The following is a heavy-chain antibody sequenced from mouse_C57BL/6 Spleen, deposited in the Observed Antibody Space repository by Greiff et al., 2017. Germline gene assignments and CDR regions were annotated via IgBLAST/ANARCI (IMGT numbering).Heavy chain of an antibody. J-gene: IGHJ4*01. CDR3: AIYWDGGYYAMDY. D-gene: IGHD4-1*01. V-gene: IGHV1-81*01. Sequence: QVQLQQSGAELARPGASVKLSCKASGYTFTSYGISWVKQRTGQGLEWIGEIYPRSGNTYYNEKFKGKATLTADKSSSTAYMELRSLTSEDSAVYFCAIYWDGGYYAMDYWGQGTSVTVSS. CDR1: GYTFTSYG. CDR2: IYPRSGNT.